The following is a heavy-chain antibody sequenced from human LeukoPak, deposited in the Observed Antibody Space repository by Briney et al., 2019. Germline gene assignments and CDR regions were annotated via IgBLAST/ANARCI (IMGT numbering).Heavy chain of an antibody. V-gene: IGHV3-21*06. CDR3: VKNGWLDY. D-gene: IGHD6-19*01. Sequence: GGSLRLSCAASGFTFSSQNMNWARQAPGKGLEGVAYISTSGDSTKYADSVEGRFTISRDNAENSLFLLMNSLRVEDTAVYYCVKNGWLDYWGQGILVTVSS. CDR1: GFTFSSQN. CDR2: ISTSGDST. J-gene: IGHJ4*02.